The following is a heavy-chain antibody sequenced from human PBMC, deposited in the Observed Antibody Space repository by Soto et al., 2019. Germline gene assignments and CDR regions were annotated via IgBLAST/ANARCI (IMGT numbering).Heavy chain of an antibody. V-gene: IGHV4-39*01. Sequence: SETLSLTCTVSGGSISSSSYYWGWIRQPPGKGLKWIVIIYYSGSTYSNTSLKSRVTISVDTSKNQFSLTLSSVTAADTAVYYCARLVGAAAGSYYYYGMDVWGQGTTVTVSS. CDR3: ARLVGAAAGSYYYYGMDV. CDR2: IYYSGST. J-gene: IGHJ6*02. D-gene: IGHD6-13*01. CDR1: GGSISSSSYY.